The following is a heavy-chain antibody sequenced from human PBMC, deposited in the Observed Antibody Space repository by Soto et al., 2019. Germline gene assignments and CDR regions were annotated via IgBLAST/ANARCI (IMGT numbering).Heavy chain of an antibody. J-gene: IGHJ4*02. CDR1: GGSISSSSYY. D-gene: IGHD3-10*01. CDR3: ARGGISPFDY. Sequence: SETLSITCTVSGGSISSSSYYWGWIRQPPGKGLEWIGSIYYSGSTYYNPSLKSRVTISVDTSKNQFSLKLSSVTAADTAVYYCARGGISPFDYWGQGTRVTVSS. V-gene: IGHV4-39*07. CDR2: IYYSGST.